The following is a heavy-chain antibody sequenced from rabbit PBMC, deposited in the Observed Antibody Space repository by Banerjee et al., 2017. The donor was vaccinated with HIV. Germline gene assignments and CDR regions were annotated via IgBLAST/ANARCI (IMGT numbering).Heavy chain of an antibody. CDR1: GFSFSNKNV. J-gene: IGHJ3*01. D-gene: IGHD1-1*01. CDR2: INTSSGST. Sequence: QEQLEESGGGLVQPEGSLTLTCTASGFSFSNKNVMCWVRQAPGKGLEWIACINTSSGSTVYASWAKGRFTISRTSSTTVTLQMTSLTAADTATYFCARDLAAVIGWNFGLWGQGTLVTVS. CDR3: ARDLAAVIGWNFGL. V-gene: IGHV1S45*01.